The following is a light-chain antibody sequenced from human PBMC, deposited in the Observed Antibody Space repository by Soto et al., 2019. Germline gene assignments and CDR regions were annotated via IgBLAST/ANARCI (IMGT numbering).Light chain of an antibody. J-gene: IGKJ3*01. CDR2: LGS. Sequence: DIVMTQSPLSLPVTPGEPASISCRSSQSLLHSNGYIYLDWYLQKPGQSPQLLIYLGSNRASGVPDRFSCSGSGTDFTLKISRVEAEDVGVYYCMQALQPPDTFGPGTKVDIK. CDR3: MQALQPPDT. CDR1: QSLLHSNGYIY. V-gene: IGKV2-28*01.